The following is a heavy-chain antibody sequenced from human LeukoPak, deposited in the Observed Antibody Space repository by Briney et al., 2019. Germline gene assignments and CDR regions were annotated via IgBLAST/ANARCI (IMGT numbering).Heavy chain of an antibody. D-gene: IGHD3-10*02. J-gene: IGHJ3*01. Sequence: GESLKISCKGSGYSFTSYWIGWVRQMPGKGLEYIGIISPGDSHIIYSPSFQGQVTISADKSLRSAYLQWSALKASDTAIYFCARQRTTFDAIDVWGQGTMVTVS. CDR1: GYSFTSYW. CDR3: ARQRTTFDAIDV. V-gene: IGHV5-51*01. CDR2: ISPGDSHI.